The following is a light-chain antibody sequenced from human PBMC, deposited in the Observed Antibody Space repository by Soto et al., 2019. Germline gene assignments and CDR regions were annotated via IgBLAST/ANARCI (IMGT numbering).Light chain of an antibody. CDR2: DVN. CDR1: SSDVGGYNY. CDR3: CSYAGSYTVV. V-gene: IGLV2-11*01. Sequence: QSALTQPRSVSGSPGQSVTISCTGTSSDVGGYNYVSWYQQHPGKAPKLMIYDVNKRPSGVPDRFSGSKSGNTASLTISGLQAEDEADDYCCSYAGSYTVVFGGGTKVTVL. J-gene: IGLJ2*01.